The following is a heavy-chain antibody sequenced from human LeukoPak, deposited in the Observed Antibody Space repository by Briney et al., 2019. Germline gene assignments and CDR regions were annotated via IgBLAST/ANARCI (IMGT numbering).Heavy chain of an antibody. Sequence: GRSPRLSCAASGFTFDDYAMHWVRQAPGKGLEWVSGISWNSGSIGYADSVKGRFTISRDNAKNSLYLQMNSLRAEDTALYYCAKDGRELPTEFDYWGQGTLVTVSS. CDR2: ISWNSGSI. V-gene: IGHV3-9*01. J-gene: IGHJ4*02. CDR3: AKDGRELPTEFDY. D-gene: IGHD3-10*01. CDR1: GFTFDDYA.